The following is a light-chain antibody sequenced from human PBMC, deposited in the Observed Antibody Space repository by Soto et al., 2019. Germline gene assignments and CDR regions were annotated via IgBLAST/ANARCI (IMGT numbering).Light chain of an antibody. CDR2: GAS. CDR3: QQYGSTIT. V-gene: IGKV3-20*01. CDR1: QSVSSN. Sequence: EIVMTQSPATLSVSPEERATLSCRASQSVSSNLAWYQQKPGQAPRLLIYGASSRATGIPDRFSGSGSGTDFTLTISRLEPEDFAAYYCQQYGSTITFGQGTRLEI. J-gene: IGKJ5*01.